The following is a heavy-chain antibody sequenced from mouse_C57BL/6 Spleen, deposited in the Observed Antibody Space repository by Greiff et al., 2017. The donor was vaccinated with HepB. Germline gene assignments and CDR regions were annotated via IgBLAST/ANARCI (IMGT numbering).Heavy chain of an antibody. CDR2: IWSGGST. D-gene: IGHD1-1*01. Sequence: VQLQQSGPGLVQPSQSLSITCTVSGFSLTSYGVHWVRQSPGKGLEWLGVIWSGGSTDYNAAFISRLSISKDNSKSQVFFKMNSLQADDTAIYYCARNPEDYYGSSYDFDYWGQGTTLTVSS. CDR3: ARNPEDYYGSSYDFDY. V-gene: IGHV2-2*01. CDR1: GFSLTSYG. J-gene: IGHJ2*01.